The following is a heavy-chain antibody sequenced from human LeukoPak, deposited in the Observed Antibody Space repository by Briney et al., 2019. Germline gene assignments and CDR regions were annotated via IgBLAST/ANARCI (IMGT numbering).Heavy chain of an antibody. J-gene: IGHJ3*02. CDR1: GFTFSSYW. V-gene: IGHV3-7*03. Sequence: GGSLRLSCAASGFTFSSYWMGWVRQAPGKGLEWVANIKQDGSEKYYVDSVKGRFTISRDNSKNTLYLQMNSLRAEDTAVYYCAREYRYCSGGSCYTNDAFDIWGQGTMVTVSS. CDR2: IKQDGSEK. D-gene: IGHD2-15*01. CDR3: AREYRYCSGGSCYTNDAFDI.